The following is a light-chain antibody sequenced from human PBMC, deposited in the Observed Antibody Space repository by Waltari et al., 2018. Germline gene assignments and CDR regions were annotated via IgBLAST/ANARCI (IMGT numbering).Light chain of an antibody. Sequence: DIVMIQSPVSLPVSHGEPASISCRSSQSPLHSNGNIYLDWYVQKPGQSPQLLIYSVSNRASGVPDRFSGSGSGTDFTLKISRVEAEDVGVYYCMNAVQTLTFGGGTKVEIK. J-gene: IGKJ4*01. V-gene: IGKV2-28*01. CDR1: QSPLHSNGNIY. CDR3: MNAVQTLT. CDR2: SVS.